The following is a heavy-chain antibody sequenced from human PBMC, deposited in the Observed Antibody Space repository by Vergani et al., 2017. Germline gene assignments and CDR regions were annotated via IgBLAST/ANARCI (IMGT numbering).Heavy chain of an antibody. V-gene: IGHV4-34*02. CDR2: INNDGHT. J-gene: IGHJ4*02. D-gene: IGHD2-8*02. CDR1: GESFSSFY. CDR3: AVRPRVNLVGEEIVTKRTFDY. Sequence: QVQLQQWGAGVVKPSGTLSLTCAVFGESFSSFYWSWIRQPPGKGLEWIGEINNDGHTNYNPSLESRFTVSRDTAKNQFSLNLMSVTAADTAMYYCAVRPRVNLVGEEIVTKRTFDYWGQGSLVTVSS.